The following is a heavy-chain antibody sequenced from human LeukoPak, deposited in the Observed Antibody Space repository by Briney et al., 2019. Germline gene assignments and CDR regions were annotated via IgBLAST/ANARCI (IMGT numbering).Heavy chain of an antibody. CDR2: IYTSGRT. J-gene: IGHJ1*01. D-gene: IGHD6-13*01. CDR3: ARGGSSWSAEYFQH. Sequence: SETLSLTCAVSGGSLSSYYWSWVRQPAGKGLEWIGRIYTSGRTNYSPSLKSRVTMSVDTSKNQFSLKLSSVTAADTAVYYCARGGSSWSAEYFQHWGQGTLVTVSS. CDR1: GGSLSSYY. V-gene: IGHV4-4*07.